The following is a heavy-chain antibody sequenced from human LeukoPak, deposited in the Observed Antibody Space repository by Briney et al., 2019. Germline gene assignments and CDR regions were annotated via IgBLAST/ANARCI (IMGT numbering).Heavy chain of an antibody. V-gene: IGHV3-48*03. CDR2: ISSSGSTI. CDR1: GFTFSSYE. Sequence: PGGSLRLPCAASGFTFSSYEMNWVRQAPGKGLEWVSYISSSGSTIYYADSVKGRFTISRDNAKNSLYLQMNSLRAEGTAVYYCAELGITMIGGVWGKGTMVTVSS. CDR3: AELGITMIGGV. D-gene: IGHD3-10*02. J-gene: IGHJ3*01.